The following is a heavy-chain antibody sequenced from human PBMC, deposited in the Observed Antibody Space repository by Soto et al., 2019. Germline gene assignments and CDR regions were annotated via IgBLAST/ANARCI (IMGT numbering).Heavy chain of an antibody. CDR2: ISYDGSIK. CDR3: ARGLRAPRPLVIAANMDV. CDR1: GFTFSSYG. V-gene: IGHV3-30*03. D-gene: IGHD3-10*01. J-gene: IGHJ6*02. Sequence: QVQLVESGGGVVQPGRSLRLSCAASGFTFSSYGMHWVRQVPGKGLEWMAVISYDGSIKYYVDSVKGRFTISRDNSKNTXSLQMNSLRAEDSAVYYCARGLRAPRPLVIAANMDVWGQGTTVTVSS.